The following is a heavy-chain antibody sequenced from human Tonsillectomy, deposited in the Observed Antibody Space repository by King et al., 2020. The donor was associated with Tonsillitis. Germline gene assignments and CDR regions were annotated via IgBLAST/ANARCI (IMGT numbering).Heavy chain of an antibody. V-gene: IGHV3-21*01. CDR1: GFTFSTYN. CDR2: ISSGSTYI. J-gene: IGHJ4*02. D-gene: IGHD2-21*01. Sequence: QLVQSGGGLVKPGGSLRLSCAASGFTFSTYNMNWVRQAPGKGLEWVSSISSGSTYIYYAGSVEGRFTISRDNAKNSLYLQMNSLRAEDTAVYYCTAERQAYMTFWGQGTLVTVSS. CDR3: TAERQAYMTF.